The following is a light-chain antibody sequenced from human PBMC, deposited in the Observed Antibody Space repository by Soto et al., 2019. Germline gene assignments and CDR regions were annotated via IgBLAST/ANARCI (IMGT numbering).Light chain of an antibody. Sequence: QSVLTQPPSASGSPGQSVAISCTRTSSDVGGYNYASWYQQHPGKAPKLMIYEVNKRPSGVPDRFSGSKSGNTASLTVSGLQAEDEADYYCSSYAGSSNVFGTGTKLTVL. CDR1: SSDVGGYNY. V-gene: IGLV2-8*01. J-gene: IGLJ1*01. CDR3: SSYAGSSNV. CDR2: EVN.